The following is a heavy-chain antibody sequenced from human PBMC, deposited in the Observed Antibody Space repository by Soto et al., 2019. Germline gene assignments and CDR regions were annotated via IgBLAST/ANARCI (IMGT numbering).Heavy chain of an antibody. CDR3: APYSLYSSGWPDAFDI. CDR1: GFTFSSYS. D-gene: IGHD6-19*01. Sequence: GGSLRLSCAASGFTFSSYSMNWVRQAPGKGLEWVSSISSSSSYIYYADSVKGRFTISRDNAKNSLYLQMNSLRAEDTAVYYCAPYSLYSSGWPDAFDIWGQGTMVTVSS. CDR2: ISSSSSYI. V-gene: IGHV3-21*01. J-gene: IGHJ3*02.